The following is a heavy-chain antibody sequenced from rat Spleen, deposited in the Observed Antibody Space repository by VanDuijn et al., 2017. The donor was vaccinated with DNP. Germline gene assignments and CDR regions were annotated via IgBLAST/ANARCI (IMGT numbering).Heavy chain of an antibody. CDR3: AKEGIAAISTSHWYFDF. Sequence: EVQLVETGGGLVQPGRSLKLSCVASGFTFSSYWMYWIRQAPGKGLEWVASINTDGGRSYYPDSVKGRFTISRDNAENTVYLHMNSLRSEDTATYYCAKEGIAAISTSHWYFDFWGPGTMVTVSS. CDR2: INTDGGRS. V-gene: IGHV5-58*01. CDR1: GFTFSSYW. J-gene: IGHJ1*01. D-gene: IGHD1-2*01.